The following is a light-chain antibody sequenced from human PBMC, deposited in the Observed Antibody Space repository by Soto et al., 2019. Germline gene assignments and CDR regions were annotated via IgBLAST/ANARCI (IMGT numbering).Light chain of an antibody. Sequence: DIQMTQSPPSLSASVGDRVTITCRASQGISNYLAWYQQKPGKVPKLLIYAASTLQSGGPSRFSGSGSGTHFTLAINSLQPEDVATYYCQKFSSPPLTFGGGTRVEIK. CDR2: AAS. J-gene: IGKJ4*01. CDR1: QGISNY. V-gene: IGKV1-27*01. CDR3: QKFSSPPLT.